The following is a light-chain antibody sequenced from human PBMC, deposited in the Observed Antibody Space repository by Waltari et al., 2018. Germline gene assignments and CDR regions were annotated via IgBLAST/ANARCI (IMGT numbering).Light chain of an antibody. Sequence: QSALTQPASVSGPPGQSITISCTGTSSDVGTYNLVSWYQHHPGKAPKLMIYESTKRPSGVSNRFSGSKSGNTASLTISGLQAEDEADYCCCSFAGSSPHVVFGGGTKLTVL. CDR1: SSDVGTYNL. J-gene: IGLJ2*01. CDR2: EST. CDR3: CSFAGSSPHVV. V-gene: IGLV2-23*01.